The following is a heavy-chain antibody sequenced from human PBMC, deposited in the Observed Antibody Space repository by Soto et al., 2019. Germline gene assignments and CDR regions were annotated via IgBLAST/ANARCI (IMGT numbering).Heavy chain of an antibody. V-gene: IGHV3-48*02. D-gene: IGHD6-19*01. J-gene: IGHJ5*02. CDR1: GFTFSSYS. Sequence: GGSLRLSCAASGFTFSSYSMNWVRQAPGKGLEWVSYISSSSSTIYYADSVKGRFTISRDNAKNSLYLQMNSLRDEDTAVYYCARGPPIYSSGWYFDPWGQGTLVTVSS. CDR2: ISSSSSTI. CDR3: ARGPPIYSSGWYFDP.